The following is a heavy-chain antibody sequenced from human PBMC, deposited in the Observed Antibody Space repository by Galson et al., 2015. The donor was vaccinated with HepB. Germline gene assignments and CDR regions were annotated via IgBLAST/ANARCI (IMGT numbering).Heavy chain of an antibody. J-gene: IGHJ6*02. CDR2: INPSGGST. V-gene: IGHV1-46*01. CDR3: ARVGFGIFGVKGGMDV. Sequence: SVKVSCKASGYTFTSYYMHWVRQAPGQGLEWMGIINPSGGSTSYAQKFQGRVTMTRDTSTSTVYMELSSLRSEDTAVYYCARVGFGIFGVKGGMDVWGQGTTVTVSS. D-gene: IGHD3-3*01. CDR1: GYTFTSYY.